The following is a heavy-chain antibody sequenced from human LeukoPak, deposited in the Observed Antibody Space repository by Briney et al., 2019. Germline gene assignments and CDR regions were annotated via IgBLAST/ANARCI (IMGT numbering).Heavy chain of an antibody. CDR3: AAHSSGWVGIDY. CDR1: GGSISSYY. CDR2: IYYSGST. J-gene: IGHJ4*02. V-gene: IGHV4-59*08. D-gene: IGHD6-19*01. Sequence: SETLSLTCTVSGGSISSYYWSWIRQPPGKGLEWIGYIYYSGSTNYNPSLKSRVTISVDTSKNQFSLKLSSVAAADTAVYYCAAHSSGWVGIDYWGQGTLVTVSS.